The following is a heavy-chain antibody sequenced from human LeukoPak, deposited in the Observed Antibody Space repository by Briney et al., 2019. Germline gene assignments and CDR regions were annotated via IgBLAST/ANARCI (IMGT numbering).Heavy chain of an antibody. J-gene: IGHJ3*02. CDR2: INHSGST. CDR1: GGSFSGYY. D-gene: IGHD3-22*01. CDR3: ARPADYYDSSGSTFDAFDI. Sequence: PSETLSLTCAVYGGSFSGYYWSWIRQPPGKGLEWIGEINHSGSTNYNPSLKSRVTISVDTSKNQFSLKLSSVTAADTAVYYCARPADYYDSSGSTFDAFDIWGQGTMVTVSS. V-gene: IGHV4-34*01.